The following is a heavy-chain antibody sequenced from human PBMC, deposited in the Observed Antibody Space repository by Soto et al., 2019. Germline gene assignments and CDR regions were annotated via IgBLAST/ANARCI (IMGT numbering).Heavy chain of an antibody. CDR3: ARGLSTGWYFFDY. J-gene: IGHJ4*02. CDR1: GYTFTSYF. Sequence: ASVKVSCKASGYTFTSYFMHWVRQSPGQGLEWMGIINPSGGSTIYAQKLQGRVTMTRDTSTSTVYMELSSLRSEDTAVYYCARGLSTGWYFFDYWGQGTLVTVSS. CDR2: INPSGGST. V-gene: IGHV1-46*01. D-gene: IGHD6-19*01.